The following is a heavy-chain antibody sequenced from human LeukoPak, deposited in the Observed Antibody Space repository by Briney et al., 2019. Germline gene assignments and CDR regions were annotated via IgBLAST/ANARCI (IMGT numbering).Heavy chain of an antibody. V-gene: IGHV3-23*01. CDR3: AKINTDDYYGSGSYLVY. CDR2: TSGSGGST. CDR1: GFTFSSYA. D-gene: IGHD3-10*01. J-gene: IGHJ4*02. Sequence: PGGSLRLSCAASGFTFSSYAMSWVRQAPGKGLEWVSATSGSGGSTYYADSVKGRFTISRDNSKNTLYLQMNSLRAEDTAVYYCAKINTDDYYGSGSYLVYWGQGTLVTVSS.